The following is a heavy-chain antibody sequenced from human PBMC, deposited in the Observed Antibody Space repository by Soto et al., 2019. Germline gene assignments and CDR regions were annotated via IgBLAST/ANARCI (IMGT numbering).Heavy chain of an antibody. V-gene: IGHV3-30*18. CDR2: ISYDGSKQ. D-gene: IGHD3-10*01. CDR3: AKIFGSLTRATLSEY. CDR1: GFTFSSYG. Sequence: ERSLRLCCAASGFTFSSYGMHWVRQAPGKGLEWVAIISYDGSKQFYADSVKGRFTISRDNSKNTLFMQMNSLRAEDTAVYYCAKIFGSLTRATLSEYCGDGTLV. J-gene: IGHJ4*01.